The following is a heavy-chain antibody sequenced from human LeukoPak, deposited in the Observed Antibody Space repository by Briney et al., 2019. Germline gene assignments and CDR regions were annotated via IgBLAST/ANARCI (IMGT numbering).Heavy chain of an antibody. CDR2: ISTSSSYI. CDR1: GFIFSSYS. V-gene: IGHV3-21*01. Sequence: GGSLRLSCAASGFIFSSYSMNWVRQAPGKGLEWGSSISTSSSYIYYADSVKGRFTISTDNANNSLYLQMNSLSAEDTAVYYCARLFTSGWYNWFDPWGQGTLVTVSS. CDR3: ARLFTSGWYNWFDP. D-gene: IGHD6-19*01. J-gene: IGHJ5*02.